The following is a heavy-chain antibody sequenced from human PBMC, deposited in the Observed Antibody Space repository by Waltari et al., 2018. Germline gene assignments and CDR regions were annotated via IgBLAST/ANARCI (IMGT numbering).Heavy chain of an antibody. V-gene: IGHV3-30*02. CDR3: AKEWDKGYFDY. Sequence: QVQLVESGGGVVQPGGSLSLSCAAAGFTFSSYGMPWVRQAPGKGLEWVAFIRYDGSNKYYADSVKGRFTISRDNSKNTLYLQMNSLRAEDTAVYYCAKEWDKGYFDYWGQGTLVTVSS. D-gene: IGHD1-26*01. CDR1: GFTFSSYG. CDR2: IRYDGSNK. J-gene: IGHJ4*02.